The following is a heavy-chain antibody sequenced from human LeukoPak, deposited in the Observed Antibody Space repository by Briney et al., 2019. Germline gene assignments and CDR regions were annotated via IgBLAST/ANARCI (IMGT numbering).Heavy chain of an antibody. D-gene: IGHD3-22*01. CDR3: AKADYYDSNTYRAQFFQH. V-gene: IGHV3-33*06. CDR2: IWYDGSNK. CDR1: GFTFSSYG. Sequence: GGSLRLSCAASGFTFSSYGMQWVRQAPGKGLDWVAGIWYDGSNKNYADSVKGRFTISRDNSKNTLYLQMNSLRAEDTAVYYCAKADYYDSNTYRAQFFQHWGQGTLVTVSS. J-gene: IGHJ1*01.